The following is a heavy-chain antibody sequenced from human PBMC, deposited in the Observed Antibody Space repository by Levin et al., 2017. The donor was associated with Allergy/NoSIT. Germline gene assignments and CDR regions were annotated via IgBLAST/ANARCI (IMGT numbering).Heavy chain of an antibody. CDR1: GGSISSGGYS. J-gene: IGHJ3*02. V-gene: IGHV4-30-2*01. D-gene: IGHD6-13*01. CDR3: ARGGRRAAGTSLVLAAFDI. CDR2: IYHSGST. Sequence: SQTLSLTCAVSGGSISSGGYSWSWIRQPPGKGLEWIGYIYHSGSTYYNPSLKSRVTISVDRSKNQFSLKLSSVTAADTAVYYCARGGRRAAGTSLVLAAFDIWGQGTMVTVSS.